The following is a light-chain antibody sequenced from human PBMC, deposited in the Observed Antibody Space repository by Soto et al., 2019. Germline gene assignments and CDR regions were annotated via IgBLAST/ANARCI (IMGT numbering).Light chain of an antibody. V-gene: IGLV2-14*01. CDR3: SSYTSSSTLYV. J-gene: IGLJ1*01. Sequence: QSALTQPASVSGSPGQSITISCTGTSSDVGGYNYVSWYQQYPGKAPKLMIFEVSSRPSGVSYRFSGSKSGNTASLTISGLQAEDEADYYCSSYTSSSTLYVFGSGTKLTVL. CDR2: EVS. CDR1: SSDVGGYNY.